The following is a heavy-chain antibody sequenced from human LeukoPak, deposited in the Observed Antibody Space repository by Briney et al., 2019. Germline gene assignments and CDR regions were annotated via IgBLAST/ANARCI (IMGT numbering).Heavy chain of an antibody. J-gene: IGHJ4*02. V-gene: IGHV1-46*01. CDR1: GYTFTGYY. CDR2: INPSGGST. CDR3: ARDALGYYFDY. Sequence: ASVKVSCKASGYTFTGYYMHWVRQAPGQGLEWMGIINPSGGSTSYAQKFQGRVTMTRDMSTSTVYMELSSLRSEDTAVYYCARDALGYYFDYWGQGTLVTVSS. D-gene: IGHD1-14*01.